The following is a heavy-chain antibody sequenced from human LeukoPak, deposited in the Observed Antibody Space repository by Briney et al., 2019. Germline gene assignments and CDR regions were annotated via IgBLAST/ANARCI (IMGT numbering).Heavy chain of an antibody. CDR1: GFTFSSYW. CDR2: IREDGNEK. J-gene: IGHJ4*02. CDR3: ARDYIGGWNDH. Sequence: PGGSLRLSCSASGFTFSSYWMSWVRQTTGKGLECVAKIREDGNEKFYVDSVKGRFTISRDNAKKSVYLQMNSLRVEDTAVYFCARDYIGGWNDHWGQGTLVTVSS. D-gene: IGHD3-16*01. V-gene: IGHV3-7*01.